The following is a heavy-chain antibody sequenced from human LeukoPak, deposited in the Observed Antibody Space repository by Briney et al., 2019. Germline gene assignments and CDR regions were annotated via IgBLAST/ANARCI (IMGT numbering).Heavy chain of an antibody. CDR3: ARGGGSGSYYKRELDY. V-gene: IGHV3-7*01. CDR2: IKEDGSEK. Sequence: PGGSLRLSCAASGIAFSNSWMCWVRQAPGKGLEWVANIKEDGSEKYYVNSVKGRFTISRDNAKNSLYLQMNSLRAEDTAVYYCARGGGSGSYYKRELDYWGQGTLVTVSS. D-gene: IGHD3-10*01. J-gene: IGHJ4*02. CDR1: GIAFSNSW.